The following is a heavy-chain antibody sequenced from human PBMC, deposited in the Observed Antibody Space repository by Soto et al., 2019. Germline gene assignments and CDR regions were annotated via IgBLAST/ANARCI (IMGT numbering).Heavy chain of an antibody. V-gene: IGHV1-3*01. D-gene: IGHD3-3*01. CDR2: INAGNGNT. CDR3: SRHTLPRRGSSYLPNNWFAR. J-gene: IGHJ5*02. CDR1: GYTFTSYA. Sequence: QVQLVQSGAEVKKPGASVKVSCKASGYTFTSYAMPWVRQAPGQRLEWIGWINAGNGNTKYSQKFQGRVTITRDTSASTAAMELSSLRSEDTAVYYCSRHTLPRRGSSYLPNNWFARWGQGTMVTVSS.